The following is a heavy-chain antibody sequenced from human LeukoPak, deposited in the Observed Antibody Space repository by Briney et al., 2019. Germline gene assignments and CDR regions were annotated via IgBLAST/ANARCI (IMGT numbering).Heavy chain of an antibody. Sequence: PSETLSLTCTVSGYSISSGYYWGWIRQPPGKGLEWIGSIYYSGSTYYNPSLKSRVTISVDTSKNQFSLKLSSVTAADTAVYYCARLGGEIAGDAGYFDYWGQGTLVTVSS. CDR1: GYSISSGYY. CDR3: ARLGGEIAGDAGYFDY. D-gene: IGHD4-17*01. V-gene: IGHV4-38-2*02. CDR2: IYYSGST. J-gene: IGHJ4*02.